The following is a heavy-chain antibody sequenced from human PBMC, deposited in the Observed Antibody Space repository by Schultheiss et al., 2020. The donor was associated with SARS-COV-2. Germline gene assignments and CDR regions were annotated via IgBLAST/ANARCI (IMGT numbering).Heavy chain of an antibody. Sequence: SETLSLTCTVSGGSISSGGYYWSWIRQHPGKGLEWIGTLHSSESTYYNPSLKSRVTISVDTSKNQFSLKLSSVTAADTAVYYCATGPQGYYYYGMDVWGQGTTVTVSS. V-gene: IGHV4-39*07. CDR1: GGSISSGGYY. CDR2: LHSSEST. CDR3: ATGPQGYYYYGMDV. J-gene: IGHJ6*02.